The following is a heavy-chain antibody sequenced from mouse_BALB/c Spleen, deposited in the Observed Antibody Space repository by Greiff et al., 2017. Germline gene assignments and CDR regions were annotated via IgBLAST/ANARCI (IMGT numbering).Heavy chain of an antibody. CDR1: GYTFTSYW. Sequence: LQQPGSELVRPGASVKLSCKASGYTFTSYWMHWVKQRPGQGLEWIGNIYPGSGSTNYDEKFKSKATLTVDTSSSTAYMQLSSLTSEDSAVYYCTRNWEDYWGQGTTLTVSS. D-gene: IGHD4-1*01. CDR3: TRNWEDY. V-gene: IGHV1S22*01. CDR2: IYPGSGST. J-gene: IGHJ2*01.